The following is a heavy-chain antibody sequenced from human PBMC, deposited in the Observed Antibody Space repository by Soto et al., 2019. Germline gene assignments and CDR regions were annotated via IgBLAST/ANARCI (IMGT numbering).Heavy chain of an antibody. CDR2: ISWNSGRV. V-gene: IGHV3-9*01. D-gene: IGHD3-22*01. CDR1: GFTFDDYA. CDR3: AKEADISGYYHDY. J-gene: IGHJ4*02. Sequence: LRLSCAASGFTFDDYAMHWVRQAPGKGLEWVSGISWNSGRVGYADSVKGRFTISRDNAKNSLYLQMNSLRAEDTAMYYFAKEADISGYYHDYWSQGTQVTVSS.